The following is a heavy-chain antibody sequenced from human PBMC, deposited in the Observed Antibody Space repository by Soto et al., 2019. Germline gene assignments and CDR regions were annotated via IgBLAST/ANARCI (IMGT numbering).Heavy chain of an antibody. CDR1: AFTFSSYE. D-gene: IGHD3-16*01. CDR2: ISSSGSSI. CDR3: ARISGWRIGGFGGAFDI. Sequence: GGSLSLSSAASAFTFSSYEMNWVRQAPGKGLEWISYISSSGSSIHYADSVKGRFTISRDNAKNSLYLQMNSLRAEDTAVYYCARISGWRIGGFGGAFDIWGQGTMVTVSS. J-gene: IGHJ3*02. V-gene: IGHV3-48*03.